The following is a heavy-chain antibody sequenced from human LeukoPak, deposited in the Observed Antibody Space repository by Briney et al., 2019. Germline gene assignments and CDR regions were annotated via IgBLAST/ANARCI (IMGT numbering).Heavy chain of an antibody. D-gene: IGHD6-13*01. CDR3: AGGKQQLVRDAFDI. Sequence: SVKVSCKASGGTFSSYAISWVRQAPGQGLEWMGRIIPILGIANYAQKFQGRVTITADKSTSTAYMELSSLRSEDTAVYYCAGGKQQLVRDAFDIWGQGTMVTVSS. CDR2: IIPILGIA. J-gene: IGHJ3*02. V-gene: IGHV1-69*04. CDR1: GGTFSSYA.